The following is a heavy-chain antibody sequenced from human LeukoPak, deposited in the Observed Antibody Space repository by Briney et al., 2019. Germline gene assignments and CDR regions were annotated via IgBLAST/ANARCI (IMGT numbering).Heavy chain of an antibody. CDR3: TRNEV. J-gene: IGHJ4*02. V-gene: IGHV3-7*01. CDR2: IKQDGSNK. Sequence: SRCLACAVATLIPSGYWMGWVRHAAGKGLEWVANIKQDGSNKYYVDSVKGRFTISRDNAKNSLSLQMNSLRAEDTGVYYCTRNEVWGQGTLVTVSS. D-gene: IGHD1-1*01. CDR1: TLIPSGYW.